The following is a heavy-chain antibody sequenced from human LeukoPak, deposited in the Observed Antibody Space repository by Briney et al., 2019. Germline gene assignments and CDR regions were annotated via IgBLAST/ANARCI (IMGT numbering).Heavy chain of an antibody. J-gene: IGHJ4*02. CDR1: GYTYTRSW. V-gene: IGHV5-51*01. Sequence: GESLKISCKGSGYTYTRSWIAWVRQMPGKGLELMGIVYPVDSETRYSPSFQGQVTISVDKSISTAYLQWSSLKASDTAMYYCARQGCTTTSCHTIDYWGQGTLVTVSS. D-gene: IGHD2-2*02. CDR2: VYPVDSET. CDR3: ARQGCTTTSCHTIDY.